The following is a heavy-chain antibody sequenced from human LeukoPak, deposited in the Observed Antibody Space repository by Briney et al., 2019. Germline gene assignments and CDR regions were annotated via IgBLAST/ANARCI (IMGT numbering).Heavy chain of an antibody. CDR3: AKERGTAGECAFDT. J-gene: IGHJ3*02. D-gene: IGHD3-10*01. Sequence: PGGSLRLSCAASGFTFSANWISWVRRAPGKGREWVANIKPDGRQKYYVDSVNGRFTISRDNAKNSLYLQMNSLRAEDTAVYYCAKERGTAGECAFDTWGQGTLVTVS. V-gene: IGHV3-7*03. CDR2: IKPDGRQK. CDR1: GFTFSANW.